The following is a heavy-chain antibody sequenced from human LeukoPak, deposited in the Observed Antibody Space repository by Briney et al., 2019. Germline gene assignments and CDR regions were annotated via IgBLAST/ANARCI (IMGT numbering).Heavy chain of an antibody. V-gene: IGHV1-8*01. CDR3: ARGAYYDLFDY. J-gene: IGHJ4*02. CDR2: MNPNSGNT. Sequence: ASVKVSCTASGYTFTSYDINWVRQATGQGLEWMGWMNPNSGNTGYAQNFKGRVTMTRNTSISTAYMELSSLRSEDTAVYYCARGAYYDLFDYWGQGTLVTVSS. CDR1: GYTFTSYD. D-gene: IGHD3-16*01.